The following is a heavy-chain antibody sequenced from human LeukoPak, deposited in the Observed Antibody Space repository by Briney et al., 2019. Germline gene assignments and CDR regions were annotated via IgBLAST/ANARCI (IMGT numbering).Heavy chain of an antibody. J-gene: IGHJ4*02. Sequence: PSETLSLTCAVYGGSFSGYYWSWIRQTPGKGLEWIGSIHYSGSTYYNPSLKSRVTIFVDTSKNQFSLKLRSVTAADTAVYYCARGDFWSGQQLDYWGQGTLVTVSS. CDR3: ARGDFWSGQQLDY. CDR2: IHYSGST. D-gene: IGHD3-3*01. CDR1: GGSFSGYY. V-gene: IGHV4-34*01.